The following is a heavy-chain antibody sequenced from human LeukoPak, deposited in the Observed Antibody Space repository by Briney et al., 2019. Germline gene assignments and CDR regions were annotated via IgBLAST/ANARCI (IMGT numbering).Heavy chain of an antibody. J-gene: IGHJ4*02. V-gene: IGHV3-23*01. Sequence: GGSLRLSCAASGFTFSSYAMSWVRQAPGKGLEWVSAISGSGGSTYYADSVKGRFTISRDNSKNTLFLQMNSLRVEDTAVYYCARGRGGYDSSGYFAKGDYWGQGTLVTVSS. CDR1: GFTFSSYA. CDR3: ARGRGGYDSSGYFAKGDY. CDR2: ISGSGGST. D-gene: IGHD3-22*01.